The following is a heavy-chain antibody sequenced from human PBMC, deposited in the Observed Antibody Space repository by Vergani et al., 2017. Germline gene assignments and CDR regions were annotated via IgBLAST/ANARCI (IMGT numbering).Heavy chain of an antibody. J-gene: IGHJ6*02. CDR1: GGTFSSYA. Sequence: QVQLVQSGAEVKKPGSSVKVSCKASGGTFSSYAISWVRQAPGQGLEWMGGIIPIFGTANYAQKFQGRVTITADESTSTAYMELSSLRSEDTPVYFCATRGNYGGNTIQYCYYGMYVWSQGTTVTVSS. D-gene: IGHD4-23*01. CDR2: IIPIFGTA. V-gene: IGHV1-69*01. CDR3: ATRGNYGGNTIQYCYYGMYV.